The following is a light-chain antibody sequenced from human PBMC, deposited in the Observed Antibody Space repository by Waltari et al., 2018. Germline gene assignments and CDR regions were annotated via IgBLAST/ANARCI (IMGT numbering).Light chain of an antibody. Sequence: SYVLTQPPSVSVAPGQTASITGGGNNIGSKSEHWYKQKPGQAPVRGVYDDRGRPSGVPERYSGSKSGNTATLSISGVEAGDEADYFCQVWDSSSDHWVFGGGTKLTAL. J-gene: IGLJ3*02. CDR2: DDR. CDR3: QVWDSSSDHWV. V-gene: IGLV3-21*02. CDR1: NIGSKS.